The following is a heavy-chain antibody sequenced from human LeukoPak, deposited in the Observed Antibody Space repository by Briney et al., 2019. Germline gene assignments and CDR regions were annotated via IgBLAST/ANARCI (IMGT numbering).Heavy chain of an antibody. Sequence: GGSLRLSCAASGFTFSSYFWMHWVRQAPGKGLVWVSRIKSDGSSSTYADSVKGRFTISRDNAKDSLYLQMNNLRVEDTAVYYCVRDLDLGGYSTSGYWGQGTLVTVSS. J-gene: IGHJ4*02. CDR2: IKSDGSSS. CDR3: VRDLDLGGYSTSGY. V-gene: IGHV3-74*01. CDR1: GFTFSSYFW. D-gene: IGHD4-23*01.